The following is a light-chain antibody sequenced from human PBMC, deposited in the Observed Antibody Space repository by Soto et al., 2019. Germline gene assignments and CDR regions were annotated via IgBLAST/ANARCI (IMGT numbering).Light chain of an antibody. Sequence: DIQMTQSPSSLSASVGDRVTISCRSGQTISDYLNWYQHKPGKAPKLLISAASTLQSGVPSRFSGSGSGTEFPLTISSLQSEDFAVYYCQQYNNWPPWTFRQGTKV. CDR1: QTISDY. CDR3: QQYNNWPPWT. J-gene: IGKJ1*01. V-gene: IGKV1-39*01. CDR2: AAS.